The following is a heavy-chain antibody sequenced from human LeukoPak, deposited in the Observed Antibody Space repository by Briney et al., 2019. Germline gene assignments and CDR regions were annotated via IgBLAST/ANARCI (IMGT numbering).Heavy chain of an antibody. CDR1: GFTVSSNY. V-gene: IGHV3-66*01. CDR2: IYSGGTT. D-gene: IGHD4-17*01. Sequence: PGGSLRLSCAASGFTVSSNYMSWVRQAPGKGLEWVSVIYSGGTTYYADSVKGRFTISRDNSKNTMYLQMNSLRAEDTAVYYCARGVWYGDGYYFDYWGQGTLVTVSS. CDR3: ARGVWYGDGYYFDY. J-gene: IGHJ4*02.